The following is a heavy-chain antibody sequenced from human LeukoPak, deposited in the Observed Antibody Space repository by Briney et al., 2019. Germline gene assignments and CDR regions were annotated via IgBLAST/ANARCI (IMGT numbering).Heavy chain of an antibody. J-gene: IGHJ5*01. Sequence: GRSLRLSFAAAGFTFNSYWIHWVRQAPGKGRGWGSFVNNDGRGTTYADAVKGRFTMSRDNATDVLFLQMNSLRAADTAMYYCVRGGDGSIDSWGQGTLVTVSS. D-gene: IGHD2/OR15-2a*01. CDR2: VNNDGRGT. CDR1: GFTFNSYW. CDR3: VRGGDGSIDS. V-gene: IGHV3-74*01.